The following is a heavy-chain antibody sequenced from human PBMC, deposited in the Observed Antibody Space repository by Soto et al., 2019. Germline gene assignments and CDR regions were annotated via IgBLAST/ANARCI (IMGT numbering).Heavy chain of an antibody. CDR2: IKEDGGED. Sequence: EVQLVESGGGLVQPGGSLRLSCAASGFTFSKYWMTWVRQAPGKGLEWVANIKEDGGEDYYADSVKGRFTISRDNAKNSLFLQLRSLGAEETATYYCARGGQSSYCSSTTCYFFGLDVWGQGTTVTVS. V-gene: IGHV3-7*01. CDR1: GFTFSKYW. D-gene: IGHD2-2*01. CDR3: ARGGQSSYCSSTTCYFFGLDV. J-gene: IGHJ6*02.